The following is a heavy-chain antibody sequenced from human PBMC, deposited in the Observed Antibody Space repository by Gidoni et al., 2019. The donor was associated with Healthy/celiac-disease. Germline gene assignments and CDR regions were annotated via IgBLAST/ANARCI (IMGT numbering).Heavy chain of an antibody. Sequence: EVQLVESGGGLVKPGGSLRLYCAASGFPFRSAWMNWVRQAPGKGLEGVGRIKSKTDGGKTDYAAPVKGRFTISRDDSKNTLYLQMNSLKTEDTAVYYCTTGSSSSSYYYGMDVWGQGTTVTVSS. CDR3: TTGSSSSSYYYGMDV. D-gene: IGHD6-6*01. J-gene: IGHJ6*02. CDR2: IKSKTDGGKT. CDR1: GFPFRSAW. V-gene: IGHV3-15*07.